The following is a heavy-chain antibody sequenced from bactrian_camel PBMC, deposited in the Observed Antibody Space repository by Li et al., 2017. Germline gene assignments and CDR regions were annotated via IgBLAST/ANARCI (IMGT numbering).Heavy chain of an antibody. CDR1: GFTFSSYT. CDR2: INSGGSST. D-gene: IGHD6*01. Sequence: VQLVESGGGLVQPGGSLRLSCAASGFTFSSYTMSWVRQAPGKGLEWVSTINSGGSSTYYADSVKGRFTISRDNAKNTVYLQMNSLKPEDTAVYYCVRDGELLPSLFGYWGQGPRSPSP. J-gene: IGHJ6*01. V-gene: IGHV3S40*01. CDR3: VRDGELLPSLFGY.